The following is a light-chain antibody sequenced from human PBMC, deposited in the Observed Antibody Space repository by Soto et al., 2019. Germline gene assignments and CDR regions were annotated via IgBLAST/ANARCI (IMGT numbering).Light chain of an antibody. J-gene: IGKJ1*01. CDR3: PQNGRT. CDR1: QSVKTGY. CDR2: ATS. Sequence: EIGLTQSPGILSLSPGDRATLSCRASQSVKTGYLAWYQQTSGQSPSLLIYATSIRATGIPDRFSGSGSGTIFTLTISRLEPEDFAVYYCPQNGRTFGQGTKVEFK. V-gene: IGKV3-20*01.